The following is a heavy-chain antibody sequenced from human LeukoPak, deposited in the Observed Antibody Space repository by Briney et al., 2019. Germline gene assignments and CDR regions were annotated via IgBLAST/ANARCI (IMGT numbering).Heavy chain of an antibody. J-gene: IGHJ4*02. Sequence: GGSLRLSCAASGFAFSSYAMSWVRQAPGKGLEWVSAISGSSDYTNYADSVKGRFIISRDNSKNTLSLQMNSLRAEDTAVYYCAKHRFESGGYHSTDWGQGTLVTVSS. CDR1: GFAFSSYA. CDR2: ISGSSDYT. CDR3: AKHRFESGGYHSTD. V-gene: IGHV3-23*01. D-gene: IGHD3-22*01.